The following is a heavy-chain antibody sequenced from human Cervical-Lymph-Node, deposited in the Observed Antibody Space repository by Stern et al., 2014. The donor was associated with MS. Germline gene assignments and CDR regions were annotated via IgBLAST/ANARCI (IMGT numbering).Heavy chain of an antibody. CDR1: GFSLSTSGVG. CDR3: AHEDTAMVMGY. D-gene: IGHD5-18*01. J-gene: IGHJ4*02. V-gene: IGHV2-5*02. CDR2: IYRDDDK. Sequence: QITLNESGTTLVKPTQTLTRTCTFSGFSLSTSGVGVGWIRQPPGKALEWLALIYRDDDKRYSPSLKSRLTITKDTSKNQVVLTMTNMDPVDTATYYCAHEDTAMVMGYWGQGTLVTVSS.